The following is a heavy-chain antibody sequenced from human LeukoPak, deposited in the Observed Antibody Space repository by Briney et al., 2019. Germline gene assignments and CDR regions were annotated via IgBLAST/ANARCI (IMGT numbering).Heavy chain of an antibody. CDR1: GYTFTNYH. J-gene: IGHJ6*02. V-gene: IGHV1-18*01. D-gene: IGHD2-15*01. CDR3: ARVGNRYCSGGSCSNGMDV. CDR2: ISTNNGNT. Sequence: ASVKVSCKASGYTFTNYHISWVRQAPGQGLEWMGWISTNNGNTNYAQNLQGRVTMTKDTSTSTAYMELRSLRSDDTAVYYCARVGNRYCSGGSCSNGMDVWGQGTTVTVSS.